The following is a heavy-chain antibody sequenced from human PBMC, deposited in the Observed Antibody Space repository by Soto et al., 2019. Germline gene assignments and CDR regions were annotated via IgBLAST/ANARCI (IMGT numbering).Heavy chain of an antibody. D-gene: IGHD3-22*01. CDR1: GGSFSGYY. V-gene: IGHV4-34*01. J-gene: IGHJ3*02. Sequence: SETLSLTCAVYGGSFSGYYWSWIRQPPGKGLEWIGEINHSGSTSYNPSLKSRVTISVDTSKNQFSLKLSSVTAADTAVYYCALIVVTLAFDIWGQGTMVTVSS. CDR2: INHSGST. CDR3: ALIVVTLAFDI.